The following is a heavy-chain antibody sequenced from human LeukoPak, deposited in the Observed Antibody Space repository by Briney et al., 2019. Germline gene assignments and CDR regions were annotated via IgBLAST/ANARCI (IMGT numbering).Heavy chain of an antibody. CDR1: GFTFSSYS. V-gene: IGHV3-53*03. D-gene: IGHD1-26*01. CDR3: ARGGSYLSAFDI. J-gene: IGHJ3*02. CDR2: IYSGGST. Sequence: PGGSLRLSCAASGFTFSSYSMNWVRQPPGKGLEWVSIIYSGGSTFYADSVKGRFTISRDNSKNTLYLQMNSLRAEDTAVYYCARGGSYLSAFDIWGQGTMVTVSS.